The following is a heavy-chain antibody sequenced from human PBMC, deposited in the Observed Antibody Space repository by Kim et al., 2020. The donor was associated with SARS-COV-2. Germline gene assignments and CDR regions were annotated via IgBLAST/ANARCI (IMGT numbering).Heavy chain of an antibody. V-gene: IGHV3-23*01. J-gene: IGHJ6*02. CDR1: GFTFSSYA. D-gene: IGHD3-10*01. Sequence: GGSLRLSCAASGFTFSSYAMSWVRQAPGKGLEWVSAISGSGGSTYYADSVKGRFTISRDNSKNTLYLQMNSLRAEDTAVYYCAKDLRVRGVPFYYYGMDVWGQGTTVTVSS. CDR2: ISGSGGST. CDR3: AKDLRVRGVPFYYYGMDV.